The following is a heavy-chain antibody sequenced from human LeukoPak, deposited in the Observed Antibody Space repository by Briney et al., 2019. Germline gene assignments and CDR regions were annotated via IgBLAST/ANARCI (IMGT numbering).Heavy chain of an antibody. CDR2: IYKTGST. CDR1: GGSIGNYY. Sequence: SETLSLTCTVSGGSIGNYYWNWVRQPPGRGLEWIGYIYKTGSTICSPALESRVTMSVDTSQKQFSLKLRSVTAADTAVYYCAREDSGYKYSPFYLWGQGILVTVSS. D-gene: IGHD5-12*01. CDR3: AREDSGYKYSPFYL. V-gene: IGHV4-59*01. J-gene: IGHJ5*02.